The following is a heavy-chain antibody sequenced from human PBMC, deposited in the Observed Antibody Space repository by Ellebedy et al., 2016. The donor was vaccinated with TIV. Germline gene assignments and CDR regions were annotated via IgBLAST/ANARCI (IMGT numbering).Heavy chain of an antibody. J-gene: IGHJ4*02. D-gene: IGHD3-3*01. CDR1: GFTFSSHW. Sequence: GESLKISCAASGFTFSSHWMHWVRQAPWKGLVWVSRINSDGSSTSYADSVKGRFTISRDNAKNTLYLQMNSLRAEDTAVYYCATRDFWGTPNFDYWGQGTLVTVSS. V-gene: IGHV3-74*01. CDR2: INSDGSST. CDR3: ATRDFWGTPNFDY.